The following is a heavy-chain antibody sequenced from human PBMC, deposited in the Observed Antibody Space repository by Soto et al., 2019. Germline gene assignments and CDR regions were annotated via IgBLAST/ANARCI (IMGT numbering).Heavy chain of an antibody. J-gene: IGHJ4*02. CDR2: ISAYNGNT. Sequence: QVQLVQSGAGVKKPGASVKVSCKASGYTFTSYGISWVRQAPGQGLEWMGWISAYNGNTNYAQKLQGRVTMTTDTSTSTAYMELRSLRSDDTAVYYCARIDRGYYYGSGSYYYDYWGQGTLVTVSS. V-gene: IGHV1-18*01. CDR1: GYTFTSYG. CDR3: ARIDRGYYYGSGSYYYDY. D-gene: IGHD3-10*01.